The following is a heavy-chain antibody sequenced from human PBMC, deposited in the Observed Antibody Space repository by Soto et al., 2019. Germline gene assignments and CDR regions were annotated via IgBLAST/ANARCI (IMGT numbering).Heavy chain of an antibody. CDR1: GGSISSGTFS. J-gene: IGHJ5*02. Sequence: SETLSLTCAVSGGSISSGTFSWTWIRQPPGKGLEWIGYIYHTGSTYYNASLKSRVTISMDRSRNQFSLKLTSVTAADTAVYYCATGDYYGSRSGHNYFDPWGQGTLVTVSS. V-gene: IGHV4-30-2*01. CDR2: IYHTGST. D-gene: IGHD3-10*01. CDR3: ATGDYYGSRSGHNYFDP.